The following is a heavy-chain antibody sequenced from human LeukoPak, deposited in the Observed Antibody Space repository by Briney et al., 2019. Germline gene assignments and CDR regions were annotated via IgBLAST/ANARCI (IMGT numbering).Heavy chain of an antibody. J-gene: IGHJ4*02. CDR1: GGSFSGYY. CDR2: IYYSGST. D-gene: IGHD3-22*01. V-gene: IGHV4-34*01. Sequence: SETLSLTCAVYGGSFSGYYWSWIRQPPGKGLEWIGSIYYSGSTYYNPSLKSRVTISVDTSKNQFSLKLSSVTAADTAVYYCASYYFHGGPGYWGQGTLVTVSS. CDR3: ASYYFHGGPGY.